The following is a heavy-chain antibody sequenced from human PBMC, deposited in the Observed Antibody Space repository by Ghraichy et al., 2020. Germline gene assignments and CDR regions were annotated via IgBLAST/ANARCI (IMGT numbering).Heavy chain of an antibody. CDR2: ISAYNGNT. CDR3: AGAAGDYYYYGMDV. D-gene: IGHD2-15*01. Sequence: ASVKVSCKASGYTFTSYGISWVRQAPGQGLEWMGWISAYNGNTNYAQKLQGRVTMTTDTSTSTAYMELRSLRSDDTAVYYCAGAAGDYYYYGMDVWGQGTTVTVSS. J-gene: IGHJ6*02. CDR1: GYTFTSYG. V-gene: IGHV1-18*04.